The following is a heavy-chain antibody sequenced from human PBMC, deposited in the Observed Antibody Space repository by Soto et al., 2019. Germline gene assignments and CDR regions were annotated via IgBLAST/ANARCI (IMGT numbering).Heavy chain of an antibody. D-gene: IGHD3-10*01. CDR1: GGSFSSYY. Sequence: QVQLQESGPGLVKPSETLSLTCTVSGGSFSSYYWSWIRQPPWKGLEWIGYIYYSGSTNYNPSLKSRVAISVDTSKNQFSLKLSSVTAADTAVYYCARGNYYGSGSYYLDYWGQGTLVTVSS. V-gene: IGHV4-59*08. J-gene: IGHJ4*02. CDR2: IYYSGST. CDR3: ARGNYYGSGSYYLDY.